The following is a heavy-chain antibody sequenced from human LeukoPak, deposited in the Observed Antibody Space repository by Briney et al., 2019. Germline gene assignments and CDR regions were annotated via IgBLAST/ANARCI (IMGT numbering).Heavy chain of an antibody. J-gene: IGHJ5*02. CDR1: GYTFTSYD. CDR2: MNPKSGNL. CDR3: ARRSVGYSFDP. Sequence: ASVKVSCKASGYTFTSYDINWVRQATGQGLEWMGWMNPKSGNLGYAQKFQSRVTMTRNTSISTAYMVLSSLTSEDTAVYYCARRSVGYSFDPWGQGTPVTVSS. V-gene: IGHV1-8*01. D-gene: IGHD2-15*01.